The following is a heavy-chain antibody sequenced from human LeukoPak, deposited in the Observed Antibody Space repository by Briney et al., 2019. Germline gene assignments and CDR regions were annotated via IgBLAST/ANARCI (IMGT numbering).Heavy chain of an antibody. J-gene: IGHJ4*02. CDR3: ARNAGYSSGLDY. V-gene: IGHV3-21*01. CDR1: GFTFSSYS. D-gene: IGHD6-19*01. Sequence: PGGSLRLSCAASGFTFSSYSMNWVRQAPGKGLEWVSSISSSSSYIYYADSVKGRFTISRDNAENSLYLQMNSLRAEDTAVYYCARNAGYSSGLDYWGQGTLVTVSS. CDR2: ISSSSSYI.